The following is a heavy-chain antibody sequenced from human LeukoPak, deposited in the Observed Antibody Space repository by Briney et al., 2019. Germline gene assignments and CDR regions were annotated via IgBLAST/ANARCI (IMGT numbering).Heavy chain of an antibody. J-gene: IGHJ4*02. CDR2: ISSYNDYI. Sequence: PGRSLRLSCAASGFTFRGYSMNWVRQAPGRGLEWVSSISSYNDYIYYADSVKGRFTISRDNAKNSLYLEMNSLRAEDTAVYYCARDGGYCTKGVCYLDYWGQGTLVTVSS. CDR3: ARDGGYCTKGVCYLDY. CDR1: GFTFRGYS. D-gene: IGHD2-8*01. V-gene: IGHV3-21*01.